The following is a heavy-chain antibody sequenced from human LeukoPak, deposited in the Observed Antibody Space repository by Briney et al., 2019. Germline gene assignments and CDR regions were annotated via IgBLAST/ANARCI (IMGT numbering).Heavy chain of an antibody. J-gene: IGHJ4*02. CDR2: ISSSSSYI. Sequence: PGGSLRLSCAASGFTFSNYNMNWVRQAPGKGLEWVSSISSSSSYIYYADSVKGRFTISRDNAKNSLYLQMNSLRAEDTAVYYCARDEEQQLVYDYWGQGTLVTVSS. D-gene: IGHD6-13*01. V-gene: IGHV3-21*01. CDR3: ARDEEQQLVYDY. CDR1: GFTFSNYN.